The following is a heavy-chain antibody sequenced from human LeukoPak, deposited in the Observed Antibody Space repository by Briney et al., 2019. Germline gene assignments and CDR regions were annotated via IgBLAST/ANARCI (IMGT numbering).Heavy chain of an antibody. J-gene: IGHJ4*02. CDR3: ARGEWSKNDY. CDR2: IYYSGST. V-gene: IGHV4-59*08. D-gene: IGHD3-3*01. Sequence: SETLSLTCTVSGGSISSYYWSWIRQPPGKGLEWIGYIYYSGSTNYNPSLKSRVTISVDTSKNQFSLKPSSVTAADTAVYYCARGEWSKNDYWGQGTLVTVSS. CDR1: GGSISSYY.